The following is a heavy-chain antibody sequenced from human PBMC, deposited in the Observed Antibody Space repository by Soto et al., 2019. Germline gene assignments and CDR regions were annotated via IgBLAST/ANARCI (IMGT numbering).Heavy chain of an antibody. CDR2: ISGSGGST. D-gene: IGHD6-19*01. J-gene: IGHJ4*02. Sequence: GGSLRLSCGASGFTFSSYAMSWVRQAPGKGLDWVSSISGSGGSTYYADSVKGRFTISRDNSKNTLYLQMNSLRAEDTAVYYCANSGVAGAIDYWGQGTLVTVSS. CDR3: ANSGVAGAIDY. V-gene: IGHV3-23*01. CDR1: GFTFSSYA.